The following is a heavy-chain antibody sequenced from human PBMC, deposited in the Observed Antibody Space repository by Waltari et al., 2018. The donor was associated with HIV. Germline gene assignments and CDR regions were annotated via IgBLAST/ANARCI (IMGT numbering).Heavy chain of an antibody. CDR3: ARDLKDYDFWSPVDV. CDR1: GFTCSPYW. J-gene: IGHJ6*02. Sequence: EVQLVESVGGLVQTGGSSRRSRAGSGFTCSPYWLTWGRQAPGKGLEWLANIKQDGSEKYYGDAGKGRFTVSRDNNKKSLYLQMSSLRAEDTAVYYCARDLKDYDFWSPVDVWGQGTTVTVSS. V-gene: IGHV3-7*01. CDR2: IKQDGSEK. D-gene: IGHD3-3*01.